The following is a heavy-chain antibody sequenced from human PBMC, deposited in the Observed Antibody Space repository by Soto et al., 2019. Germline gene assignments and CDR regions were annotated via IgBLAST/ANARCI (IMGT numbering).Heavy chain of an antibody. J-gene: IGHJ5*02. Sequence: SETLSLTCTVSGGSVSSGSYYWSWIRQPPGKGLEWIGYIYYSGSTNYNPSLKSRVTISVDTSKNQFSLKLSSVTAADTAVYYRARLCSSTSCYGRFDPWGQGTLVTVSS. CDR1: GGSVSSGSYY. CDR3: ARLCSSTSCYGRFDP. CDR2: IYYSGST. V-gene: IGHV4-61*01. D-gene: IGHD2-2*01.